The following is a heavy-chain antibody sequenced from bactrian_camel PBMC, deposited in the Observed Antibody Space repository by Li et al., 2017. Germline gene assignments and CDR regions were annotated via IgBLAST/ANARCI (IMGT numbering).Heavy chain of an antibody. Sequence: HVQLVESGGGSVQAGGSLRLSCAASGYTYSSYCMGWFRQVPGKEREWVSSISSAGSTSYAEPVKGRFTISKDNAKNTLYLQMNSLKPEDTAMYYCAANFGPYCSATFLARRSNFMGQGTQVTVS. V-gene: IGHV3S55*01. CDR1: GYTYSSYC. D-gene: IGHD2*01. J-gene: IGHJ4*01. CDR2: ISSAGST.